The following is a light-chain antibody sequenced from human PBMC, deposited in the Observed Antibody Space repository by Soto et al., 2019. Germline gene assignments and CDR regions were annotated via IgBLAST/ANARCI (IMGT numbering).Light chain of an antibody. V-gene: IGKV3-20*01. CDR2: GAS. J-gene: IGKJ4*01. Sequence: EIVLTQSPGTLSVSPGERATLSCRASQSVSSGYLAWYQQKPGQGPRLLIYGASSRATGIPDRFSGSGSGTDFTLTISRLEPEDFAGYYCQQYDSSPLTFGGGTKVEIK. CDR1: QSVSSGY. CDR3: QQYDSSPLT.